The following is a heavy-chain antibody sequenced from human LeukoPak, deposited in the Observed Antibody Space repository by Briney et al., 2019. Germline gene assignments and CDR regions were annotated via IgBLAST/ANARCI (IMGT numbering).Heavy chain of an antibody. CDR3: AGQVEMATALDY. CDR2: IYYSGST. CDR1: GGSISSYY. V-gene: IGHV4-59*08. J-gene: IGHJ4*02. D-gene: IGHD5-24*01. Sequence: SETLSLTCTVSGGSISSYYWSWIRQPPGKGLEWIGYIYYSGSTNYNPSLKSRVTISVDTSKNQFSLKLSSVTAADTAVYYCAGQVEMATALDYWGQGTLVTVSS.